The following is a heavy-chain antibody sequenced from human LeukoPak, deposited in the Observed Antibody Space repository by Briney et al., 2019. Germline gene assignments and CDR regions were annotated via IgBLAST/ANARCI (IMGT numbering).Heavy chain of an antibody. CDR3: ARGTTYYGILTGPTPNYYYMDV. CDR1: GYTFTGYY. D-gene: IGHD3-9*01. J-gene: IGHJ6*03. CDR2: INPNSGGT. Sequence: ASVKVSCKASGYTFTGYYMHWVRQAPGQGLEWMGWINPNSGGTNYAQKFQGRVTMTRDTSISTAYMELSSLRSEDTAVYYCARGTTYYGILTGPTPNYYYMDVWGQGTTVTVSS. V-gene: IGHV1-2*02.